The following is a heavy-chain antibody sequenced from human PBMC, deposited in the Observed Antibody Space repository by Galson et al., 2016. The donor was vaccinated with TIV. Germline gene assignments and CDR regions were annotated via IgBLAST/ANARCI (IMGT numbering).Heavy chain of an antibody. Sequence: QSGAEVKKPGESLKISCKGSGYSFTNYWVGWVRQMPGKGLEWMGIIYPGDSGTRYSPSFQGQVTISADKSINTAYLQWSSLKASDTAIYYCARHGWTVATSSPFDLWGQGPLVTVSS. CDR1: GYSFTNYW. CDR3: ARHGWTVATSSPFDL. V-gene: IGHV5-51*01. J-gene: IGHJ4*02. CDR2: IYPGDSGT. D-gene: IGHD5-12*01.